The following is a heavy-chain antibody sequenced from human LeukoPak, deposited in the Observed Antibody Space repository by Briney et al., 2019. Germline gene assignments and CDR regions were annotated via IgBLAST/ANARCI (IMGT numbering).Heavy chain of an antibody. D-gene: IGHD3-22*01. CDR2: ISGDGGKT. V-gene: IGHV3-23*01. CDR1: GFIFSDYA. Sequence: GGSLRLSCATSGFIFSDYAMTWVRQAPGKGLEWVSDISGDGGKTYHTDSVKGRFTIPRDSSKNMLYLQMNSLRAEDTAVYYCARAPRGFQWFVEYWGQGTLVTVSS. J-gene: IGHJ4*02. CDR3: ARAPRGFQWFVEY.